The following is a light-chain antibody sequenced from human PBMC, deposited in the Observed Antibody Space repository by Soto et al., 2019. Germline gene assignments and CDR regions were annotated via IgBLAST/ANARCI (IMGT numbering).Light chain of an antibody. J-gene: IGKJ4*01. Sequence: VLTQSPATLSLSPGERATLSCRASQTVSRYLAWYQQKPGQAPRLLIYYASNRAAGVPARFSGSGSGTTYTLTTSRLDPDDFAFYCCPLRSSWPFLTFGGGTKVEI. CDR2: YAS. CDR3: PLRSSWPFLT. V-gene: IGKV3-11*01. CDR1: QTVSRY.